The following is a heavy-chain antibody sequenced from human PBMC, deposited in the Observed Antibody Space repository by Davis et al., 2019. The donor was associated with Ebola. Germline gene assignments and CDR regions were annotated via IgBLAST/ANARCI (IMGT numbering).Heavy chain of an antibody. V-gene: IGHV4-61*05. Sequence: SETLSLTCTVSGGSISSSSYYCSWIRQPPGKGLEWIGYIYYSGSTNYNPSLKSRVTISVDKSKNQFSLKLSAVTAADPAVYYCARQGSAPSSWYNWFDPWGQGTLVTVSS. CDR3: ARQGSAPSSWYNWFDP. CDR2: IYYSGST. J-gene: IGHJ5*02. CDR1: GGSISSSSYY. D-gene: IGHD6-13*01.